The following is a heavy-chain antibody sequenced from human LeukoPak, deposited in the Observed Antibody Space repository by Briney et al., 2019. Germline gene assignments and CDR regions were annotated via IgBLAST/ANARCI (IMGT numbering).Heavy chain of an antibody. CDR1: GFTFSTYA. CDR2: ISTSGDRT. CDR3: ARSAVGTSCCTAVEY. J-gene: IGHJ4*02. D-gene: IGHD1-26*01. Sequence: GGSLRLSCAASGFTFSTYAMTWVRQAPGKGLEWVSGISTSGDRTYYADSVKGRFTISRDNSKNTLYLQMNSLRAEDTAEYYCARSAVGTSCCTAVEYWGQGTPVTVSS. V-gene: IGHV3-23*01.